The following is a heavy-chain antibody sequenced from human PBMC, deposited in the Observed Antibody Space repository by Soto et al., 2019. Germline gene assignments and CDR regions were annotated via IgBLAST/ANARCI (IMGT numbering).Heavy chain of an antibody. V-gene: IGHV1-69*13. CDR2: IIPIFGTA. Sequence: WASVKVSCKASGGTFSSYAISWVRQAPGQGLEWMGGIIPIFGTANYAQKFQGRVTITADESTSTAYMELSSLRSEDTAVYYCARDIRGYSYGYSGMDVWGQGTTVTVSS. D-gene: IGHD5-18*01. CDR1: GGTFSSYA. CDR3: ARDIRGYSYGYSGMDV. J-gene: IGHJ6*02.